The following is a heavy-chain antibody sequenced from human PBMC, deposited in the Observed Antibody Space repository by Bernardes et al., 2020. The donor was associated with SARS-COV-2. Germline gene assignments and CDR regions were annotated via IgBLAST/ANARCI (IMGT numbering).Heavy chain of an antibody. Sequence: GGSLRLSCAASGFTFSSYAMSWVRQAPGKGLEWVSAISGSGGSTYYADSVKGRFTISRDNSKNTLYLQMNSLRAEDTAVYYCAKVSQGVVPAAQRGLDAFDIWGQGTMVTVSS. J-gene: IGHJ3*02. CDR1: GFTFSSYA. V-gene: IGHV3-23*01. CDR2: ISGSGGST. CDR3: AKVSQGVVPAAQRGLDAFDI. D-gene: IGHD2-2*01.